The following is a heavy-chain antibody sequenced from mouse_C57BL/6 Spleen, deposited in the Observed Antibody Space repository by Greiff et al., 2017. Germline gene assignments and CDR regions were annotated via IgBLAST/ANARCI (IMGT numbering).Heavy chain of an antibody. CDR2: IYPGSGNT. V-gene: IGHV1-66*01. CDR3: ARGNYGSSFFDY. J-gene: IGHJ2*01. CDR1: GYSFTSYY. D-gene: IGHD1-1*01. Sequence: VQLVESGPELVKPGASVKISCKASGYSFTSYYIHWVKQRPGQGLEWIGWIYPGSGNTKYNEKFKGKATLTADTSSSTAYMQLSSLTSEDSAVYYGARGNYGSSFFDYWGQGTTLTVSS.